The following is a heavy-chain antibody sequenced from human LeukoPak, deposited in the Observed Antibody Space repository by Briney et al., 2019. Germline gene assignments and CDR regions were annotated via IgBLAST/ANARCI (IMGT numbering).Heavy chain of an antibody. V-gene: IGHV1-46*01. J-gene: IGHJ4*02. D-gene: IGHD6-13*01. CDR3: ARDVSAAAGRGRGLDY. Sequence: ASVKVSCKASGYTFTSYYMHWVRQAPGQGLEWMGIINPSGGSTSYAQKFQGRVTMTRDTSTSTVYVELSSLRSEDTAVYYCARDVSAAAGRGRGLDYWGQGTLVTVSS. CDR2: INPSGGST. CDR1: GYTFTSYY.